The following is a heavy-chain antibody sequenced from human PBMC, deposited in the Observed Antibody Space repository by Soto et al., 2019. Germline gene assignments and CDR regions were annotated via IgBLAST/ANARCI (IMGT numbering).Heavy chain of an antibody. D-gene: IGHD2-2*01. J-gene: IGHJ3*02. CDR1: GFTFDDYA. CDR2: ISWNSGSI. Sequence: GGSLRLSCAASGFTFDDYAMHWVRQAPGKGLEWVSGISWNSGSIGYADSVKGRFTISRDNAKNSLYLQMNSLRAEDTALYYCAKDIGQLPLDAFDIWGQGTMVTVSS. V-gene: IGHV3-9*01. CDR3: AKDIGQLPLDAFDI.